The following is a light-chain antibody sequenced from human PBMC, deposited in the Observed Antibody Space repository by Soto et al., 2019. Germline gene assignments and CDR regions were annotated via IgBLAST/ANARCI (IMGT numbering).Light chain of an antibody. Sequence: AIQMTQSPPSLSASVGDRVTITCRASQGIRSDLGWYQQKPGKAPKLLIYGASRLQNGVPPRFSGSGSGTDFTLIISRLQPEDSATYYCLQDYSYPRTFGQGTKVDIK. V-gene: IGKV1-6*01. CDR1: QGIRSD. J-gene: IGKJ1*01. CDR3: LQDYSYPRT. CDR2: GAS.